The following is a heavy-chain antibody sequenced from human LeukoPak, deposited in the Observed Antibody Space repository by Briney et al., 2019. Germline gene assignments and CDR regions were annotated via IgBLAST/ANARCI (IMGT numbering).Heavy chain of an antibody. D-gene: IGHD6-19*01. CDR1: GGSFSGCY. CDR2: INHSGST. V-gene: IGHV4-34*01. J-gene: IGHJ3*02. Sequence: SETLSLTCAVYGGSFSGCYWSRIRQPPGKGLEWIGEINHSGSTNYNPFLKSRVTISVDTSKNQFSLKLSSVTAADTAVYYCARKPLNRYSSGWRAFDIWGQGTMVTVSS. CDR3: ARKPLNRYSSGWRAFDI.